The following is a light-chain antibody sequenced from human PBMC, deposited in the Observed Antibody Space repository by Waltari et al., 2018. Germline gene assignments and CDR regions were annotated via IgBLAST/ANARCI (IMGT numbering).Light chain of an antibody. CDR1: SSAVGSYYL. CDR3: CSYACSSILYD. J-gene: IGLJ1*01. CDR2: EVS. V-gene: IGLV2-23*02. Sequence: QSALTQPASVSGSPGQSITISCTGTSSAVGSYYLVSWYQPHPGKAPELMIYEVSKRPSGVSTRCSASKSGNTASLTISGLQAEYEADYFCCSYACSSILYDFGTGTRVTVL.